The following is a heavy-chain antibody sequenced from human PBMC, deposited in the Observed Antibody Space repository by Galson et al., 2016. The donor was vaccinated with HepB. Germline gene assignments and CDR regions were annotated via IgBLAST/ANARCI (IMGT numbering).Heavy chain of an antibody. CDR2: TSAYSSDV. D-gene: IGHD5-24*01. Sequence: SVKVSCKASGYKFTTYGVSWVRQAPGQGLEWLGCTSAYSSDVTYAQKVQGRVTMTTDASTNTAYMELRGLTSDDTAFYYCARRDGYNFRYWGQGTLVTVSS. CDR3: ARRDGYNFRY. CDR1: GYKFTTYG. J-gene: IGHJ4*02. V-gene: IGHV1-18*01.